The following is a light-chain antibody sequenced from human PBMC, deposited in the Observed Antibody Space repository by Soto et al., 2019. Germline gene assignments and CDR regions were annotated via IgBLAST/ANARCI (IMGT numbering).Light chain of an antibody. J-gene: IGLJ1*01. V-gene: IGLV2-11*01. CDR1: SSDVGGYNR. CDR2: DVS. Sequence: QSALTQPNSVAGSPGQSVTISCTGTSSDVGGYNRVSWYQQYPGKAPKLMIYDVSKRPSGVPGRFSGSKSGTTASLTISGFQPEDEADYYCCSYAGSYTYVFGSGTKVTVL. CDR3: CSYAGSYTYV.